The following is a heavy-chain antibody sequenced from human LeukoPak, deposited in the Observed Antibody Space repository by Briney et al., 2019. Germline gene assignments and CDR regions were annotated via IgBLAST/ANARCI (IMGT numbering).Heavy chain of an antibody. CDR1: GYNFISYW. CDR2: IYPGDSDT. J-gene: IGHJ4*02. V-gene: IGHV5-51*01. Sequence: GESLKISCKGPGYNFISYWIGWVRQMPGKGLGWMGIIYPGDSDTRYSPSFQGQVTISADKTISTAYLQWRSLKASDSAMYYCARRIAGSGVDYWGQGTLVTVSS. CDR3: ARRIAGSGVDY. D-gene: IGHD6-13*01.